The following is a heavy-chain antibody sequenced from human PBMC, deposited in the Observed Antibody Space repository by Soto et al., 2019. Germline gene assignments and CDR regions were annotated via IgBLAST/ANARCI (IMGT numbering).Heavy chain of an antibody. CDR2: INHSGST. V-gene: IGHV4-34*01. Sequence: PSETLSLTCAVYGGSFSGYYWSWIRQPPGKGLEWIGEINHSGSTKYNPSLKSRVTISVDTSKNQFSVKLSSVTAADTAVYYCARSHIVVVTGILGAPQQDAFDIWGQGTMVTVSS. D-gene: IGHD2-21*02. J-gene: IGHJ3*02. CDR1: GGSFSGYY. CDR3: ARSHIVVVTGILGAPQQDAFDI.